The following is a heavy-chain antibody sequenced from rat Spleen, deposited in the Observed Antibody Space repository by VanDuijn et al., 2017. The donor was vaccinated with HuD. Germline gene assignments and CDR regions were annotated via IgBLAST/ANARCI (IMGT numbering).Heavy chain of an antibody. CDR2: ISSGVST. Sequence: QVQLKESGPGLVQPSQTLSLTCTVSGLSLTSNGVSWVRQPPGKGLEWIAAISSGVSTYYNEVFKSRLSSSSEKTKSQGNGKMNRRQTEDTAIDGGTREGDSNGGAYGGQGT. CDR3: TREGDSNGGAY. V-gene: IGHV2S12*01. D-gene: IGHD1-2*01. CDR1: GLSLTSNG. J-gene: IGHJ3*01.